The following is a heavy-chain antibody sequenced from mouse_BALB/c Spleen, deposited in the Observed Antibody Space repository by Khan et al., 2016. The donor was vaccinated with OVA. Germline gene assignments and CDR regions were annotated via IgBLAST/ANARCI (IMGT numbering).Heavy chain of an antibody. Sequence: QVQLQQSGPGLVAPSQSLSITCTVSGFSLTDYAVSWIRQPPGKGLEWLGVIWAGGRNYYNSALNSRLSISKDNSKSQVFLKMNSLQTDDTAMYYCAKDPPYYAMDYWGQGTSVTVSS. V-gene: IGHV2-6-5*01. J-gene: IGHJ4*01. CDR2: IWAGGRN. CDR3: AKDPPYYAMDY. CDR1: GFSLTDYA.